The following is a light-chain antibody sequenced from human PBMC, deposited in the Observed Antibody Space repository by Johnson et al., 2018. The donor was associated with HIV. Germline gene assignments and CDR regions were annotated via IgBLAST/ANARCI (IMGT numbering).Light chain of an antibody. Sequence: QSVLTQPRSVSAAPGQKVTISCSGSSSNIGNNYVSWYQQLPGTAPKLLIYDNNKRPSGIPDRFSGSKSGTSATLGITGLQTGDEADYYCGTWDSSLNGYVFATGTKVTVL. CDR1: SSNIGNNY. V-gene: IGLV1-51*01. CDR3: GTWDSSLNGYV. CDR2: DNN. J-gene: IGLJ1*01.